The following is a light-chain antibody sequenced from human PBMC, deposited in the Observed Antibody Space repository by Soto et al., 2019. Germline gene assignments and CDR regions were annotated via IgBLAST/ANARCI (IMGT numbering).Light chain of an antibody. V-gene: IGLV2-8*01. Sequence: QSALTQPPSASGSPGQSVTISCTGAGTDVGQYNYVSWYQQHPGKDPKLLIHHVSRRPSGVPARFSGSKSGNTASLTVSGLQTEDEADYYCSSYGGFNNVLFGGGTKLTVL. CDR2: HVS. J-gene: IGLJ2*01. CDR1: GTDVGQYNY. CDR3: SSYGGFNNVL.